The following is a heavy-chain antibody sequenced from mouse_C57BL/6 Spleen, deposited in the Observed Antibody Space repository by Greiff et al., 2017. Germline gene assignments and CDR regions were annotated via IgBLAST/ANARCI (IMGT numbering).Heavy chain of an antibody. CDR2: ISYDGSN. V-gene: IGHV3-6*01. CDR1: GYSITSGYY. Sequence: EVQLVESGPGLVKPSQSLSLTCSATGYSITSGYYWNWIRQFPGNKLEWMGYISYDGSNNYNPSLKNRISITRDTSKNQFFLKLNSVTTEDTATYYCAREDGNYEGFAYWGQGTLVTVSA. J-gene: IGHJ3*01. CDR3: AREDGNYEGFAY. D-gene: IGHD2-1*01.